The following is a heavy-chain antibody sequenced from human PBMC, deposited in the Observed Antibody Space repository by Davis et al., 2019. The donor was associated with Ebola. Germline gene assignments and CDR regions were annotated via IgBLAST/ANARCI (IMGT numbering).Heavy chain of an antibody. D-gene: IGHD3-9*01. Sequence: AASVKVSCKASGGTFSSYAISWVRQAPGQGLEWMGGIIPIFGTANYAQKFQGRVTITADKSTSTAYMELSRLRSEDTAVYYCTTLDILTAYVPYAMDVWGQGTTVTVS. CDR2: IIPIFGTA. V-gene: IGHV1-69*06. CDR3: TTLDILTAYVPYAMDV. CDR1: GGTFSSYA. J-gene: IGHJ6*02.